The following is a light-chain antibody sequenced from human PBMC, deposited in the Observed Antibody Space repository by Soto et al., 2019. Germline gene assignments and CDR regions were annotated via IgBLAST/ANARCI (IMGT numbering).Light chain of an antibody. V-gene: IGKV3-15*01. Sequence: EIVMTQSPATLSVSPGERATLSCRASQNVGSNLAWYQQRPGQAPTLLIYGASTRATGIPTRFTGSGSGTDFAPTISSLQSEDFSVYYCQHYNNCHPYTFGQGTKLEIK. J-gene: IGKJ2*01. CDR3: QHYNNCHPYT. CDR1: QNVGSN. CDR2: GAS.